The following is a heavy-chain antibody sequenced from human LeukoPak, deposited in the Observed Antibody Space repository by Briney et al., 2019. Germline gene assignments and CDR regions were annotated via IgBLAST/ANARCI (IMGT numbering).Heavy chain of an antibody. D-gene: IGHD6-13*01. V-gene: IGHV3-23*01. CDR2: MSGSGGST. Sequence: GGSLRLSCAASRFTFSSYAMSWVRQAPGKGLEWVSAMSGSGGSTYYGDSVKGRFTISRDNSKNTLYLQMNSLRAEDMAVYYCAKGSSSSWYAFDYWGQGTLVTVSS. CDR1: RFTFSSYA. CDR3: AKGSSSSWYAFDY. J-gene: IGHJ4*02.